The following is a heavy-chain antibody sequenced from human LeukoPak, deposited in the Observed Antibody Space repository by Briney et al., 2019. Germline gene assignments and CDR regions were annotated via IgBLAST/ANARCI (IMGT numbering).Heavy chain of an antibody. Sequence: ASVNVSCKASGYTFTSYYMHWVRQAPGQGLEWMGIINPSGGSTSYAQKFQGRVTMTRDTSTSTVYMELSSLRSEDTAVYYCASFPGVGAFDIWGQGTMVTVSS. CDR2: INPSGGST. CDR1: GYTFTSYY. J-gene: IGHJ3*02. D-gene: IGHD2/OR15-2a*01. V-gene: IGHV1-46*01. CDR3: ASFPGVGAFDI.